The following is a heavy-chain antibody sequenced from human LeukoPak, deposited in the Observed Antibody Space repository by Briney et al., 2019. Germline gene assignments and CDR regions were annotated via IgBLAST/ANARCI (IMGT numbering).Heavy chain of an antibody. D-gene: IGHD4-17*01. CDR2: ISGSGGST. V-gene: IGHV3-23*01. CDR1: GFTFSSYA. Sequence: GGSLRLSCAASGFTFSSYAMSWVRQAPGKGLEWVSSISGSGGSTYYADSVKGRFTISRDNSENTLYLQMNSLRAEDTAVYYCATPPTVTRNYWGQGTLVAVSS. J-gene: IGHJ4*02. CDR3: ATPPTVTRNY.